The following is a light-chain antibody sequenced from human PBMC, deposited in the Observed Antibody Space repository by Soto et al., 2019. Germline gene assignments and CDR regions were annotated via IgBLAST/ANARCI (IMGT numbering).Light chain of an antibody. Sequence: EVVMTQSPLSLPVTLGQPASISCRSSQSLVYSDGNTYLNWFQQRPGQSPRRLIYKVSNRDSGVPDRVSGSGSGTDFTLKISRVEAEDVGVYYCMQGTHWHTFGQGTKVEIK. CDR3: MQGTHWHT. V-gene: IGKV2-30*01. CDR1: QSLVYSDGNTY. CDR2: KVS. J-gene: IGKJ1*01.